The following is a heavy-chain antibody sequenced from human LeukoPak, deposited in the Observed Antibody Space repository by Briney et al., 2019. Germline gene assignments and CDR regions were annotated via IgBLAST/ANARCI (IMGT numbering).Heavy chain of an antibody. CDR1: GFTFSSYA. D-gene: IGHD1-14*01. CDR3: ARDITRVRTY. Sequence: GGSLRLSCAASGFTFSSYAMHWVRQAPGKGLEWVAVISYDGSNKYYADSVKGRFTISRDNSKNTLYLQMNSLRAEDTAVYYCARDITRVRTYWGQGTLVTVSS. V-gene: IGHV3-30-3*01. J-gene: IGHJ4*02. CDR2: ISYDGSNK.